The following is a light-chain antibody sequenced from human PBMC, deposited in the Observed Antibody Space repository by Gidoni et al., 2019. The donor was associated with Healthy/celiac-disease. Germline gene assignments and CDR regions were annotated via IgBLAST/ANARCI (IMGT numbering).Light chain of an antibody. CDR1: QDISNF. CDR3: QQYSSYPIT. V-gene: IGKV1-16*02. J-gene: IGKJ5*01. CDR2: AAY. Sequence: DIQMTQSPSSLSASVGDRVTITCRASQDISNFLAWFPQKPGKAPKSLIFAAYSLQSGVPSKFSGSGSGTDFTLTISSLQPEDFATYCCQQYSSYPITFGQGTRLEIK.